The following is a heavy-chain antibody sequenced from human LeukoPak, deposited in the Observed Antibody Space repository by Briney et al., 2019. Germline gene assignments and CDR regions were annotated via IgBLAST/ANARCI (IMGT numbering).Heavy chain of an antibody. D-gene: IGHD3-22*01. J-gene: IGHJ1*01. CDR2: IKPSGGGT. Sequence: ASVKVSCKASGYTFSNYYVHWVRQAPGQGLEWMGIIKPSGGGTSYALKFQGRVTLTRDTSTSTAYMELSSLRSEDMAVYYCARDHFDSSGYHYLLGYFEHWGQGTLVTVSS. V-gene: IGHV1-46*01. CDR3: ARDHFDSSGYHYLLGYFEH. CDR1: GYTFSNYY.